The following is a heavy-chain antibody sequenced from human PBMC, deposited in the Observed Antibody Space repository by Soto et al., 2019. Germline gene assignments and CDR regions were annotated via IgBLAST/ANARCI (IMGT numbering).Heavy chain of an antibody. CDR1: GGSISSYY. J-gene: IGHJ5*02. CDR2: IYYILST. V-gene: IGHV4-59*01. D-gene: IGHD6-13*01. CDR3: ARAVGWSSSWYAKWFDP. Sequence: SETLSLTCTVSGGSISSYYWIWIRQPPVNGLEFIGYIYYILSTNYNPSLKSRFTIALYTSKNQFSLKLISFTAADTAVYYCARAVGWSSSWYAKWFDPWGQGTLVTVSS.